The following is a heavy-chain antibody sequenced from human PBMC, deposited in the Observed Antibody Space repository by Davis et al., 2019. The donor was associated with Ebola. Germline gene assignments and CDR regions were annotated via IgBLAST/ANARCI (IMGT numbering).Heavy chain of an antibody. D-gene: IGHD1-26*01. CDR1: GYTFNNYA. CDR2: ISAYNGNT. J-gene: IGHJ3*02. V-gene: IGHV1-18*01. CDR3: ARTSIVGTTTTASDI. Sequence: ASVKVSCKASGYTFNNYAISWVRQAPGQGLQWMGWISAYNGNTNYAQILQGRVTMTTDTSTGTAYMELRSLRSDDTAMYFCARTSIVGTTTTASDIWGQGTMVTVSS.